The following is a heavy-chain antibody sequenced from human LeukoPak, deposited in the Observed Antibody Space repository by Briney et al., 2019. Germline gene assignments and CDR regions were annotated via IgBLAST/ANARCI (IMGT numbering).Heavy chain of an antibody. Sequence: GESLKISCKGSGYRFTTYWIGWVRQMPGKGLEWMGIIYPGDSDTRYSPSFQGQVTISADKSISTAYLQWSSLKASDTAMYYCARWLGGLWFGEFDGSYFDYWGQGTLVTVSS. CDR1: GYRFTTYW. V-gene: IGHV5-51*01. J-gene: IGHJ4*02. D-gene: IGHD3-10*01. CDR2: IYPGDSDT. CDR3: ARWLGGLWFGEFDGSYFDY.